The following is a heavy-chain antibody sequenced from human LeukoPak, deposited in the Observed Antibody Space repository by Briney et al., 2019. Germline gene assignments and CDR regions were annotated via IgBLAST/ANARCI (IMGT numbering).Heavy chain of an antibody. D-gene: IGHD3-3*01. CDR1: GFTFSDYY. Sequence: GGSLRLSCAAPGFTFSDYYMSWIRQAPGKGLEWVSYISSSGSTIYYADSVKGRFTISRDNAKNSLYLQMNSLRAEDTAVYYCARVQGGVEYEYNWFDPWGQGTLVTVSS. CDR2: ISSSGSTI. J-gene: IGHJ5*02. CDR3: ARVQGGVEYEYNWFDP. V-gene: IGHV3-11*01.